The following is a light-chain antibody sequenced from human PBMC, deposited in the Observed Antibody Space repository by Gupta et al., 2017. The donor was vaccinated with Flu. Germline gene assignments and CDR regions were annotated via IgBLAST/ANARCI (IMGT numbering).Light chain of an antibody. V-gene: IGLV1-44*01. CDR1: NSNIGSNI. CDR2: SNN. CDR3: AAWDDSLNGWV. Sequence: QSVLTQPPSASGTPGQRVTISCSGSNSNIGSNIVNWYQQLPGTAPKLLIYSNNQRPSGVPDRFSGSKSVTSASLAISGLQAEDEADYYCAAWDDSLNGWVFGGGTKLTVL. J-gene: IGLJ3*02.